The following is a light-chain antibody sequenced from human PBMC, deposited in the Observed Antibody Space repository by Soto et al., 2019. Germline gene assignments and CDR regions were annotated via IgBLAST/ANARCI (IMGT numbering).Light chain of an antibody. Sequence: EIVLTQSPATLSLSPGERATLSCRASQSVITYLAWYQQKPGQAPRLLIYDASNRATGIPARFSGSGSGTDFTLTISSLEPEDFAVYYCQQRSNWPRLTFGGGAKVEIK. CDR2: DAS. V-gene: IGKV3-11*01. CDR3: QQRSNWPRLT. J-gene: IGKJ4*01. CDR1: QSVITY.